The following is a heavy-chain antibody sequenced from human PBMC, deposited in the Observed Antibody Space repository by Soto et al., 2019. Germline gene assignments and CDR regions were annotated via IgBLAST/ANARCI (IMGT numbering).Heavy chain of an antibody. CDR1: GGSFSGYY. CDR2: INHSGST. V-gene: IGHV4-34*01. CDR3: ARGLIVGATKSGRYYSYGMDV. J-gene: IGHJ6*02. Sequence: SETLSLTCAVYGGSFSGYYWSWIRQPPGKGLEWIGEINHSGSTNYNPSLKSRVTISVDTSKNQFSLKLSSVTAADTAVYYCARGLIVGATKSGRYYSYGMDVWGQGTTVTVSS. D-gene: IGHD1-26*01.